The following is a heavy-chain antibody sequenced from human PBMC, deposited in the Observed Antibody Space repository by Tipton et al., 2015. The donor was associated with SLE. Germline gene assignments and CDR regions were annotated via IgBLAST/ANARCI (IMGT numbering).Heavy chain of an antibody. V-gene: IGHV4-34*01. Sequence: TLSLTCAVYGGSFSGYYWSWIRQPPGKGLEWIGEINHSGSTNYNPSLKSRVTISVDTSKNQFSVKLSSVTAADTAVYYCARGGQLRAFDIGGQGTMVTVSA. CDR3: ARGGQLRAFDI. CDR2: INHSGST. D-gene: IGHD6-13*01. J-gene: IGHJ3*02. CDR1: GGSFSGYY.